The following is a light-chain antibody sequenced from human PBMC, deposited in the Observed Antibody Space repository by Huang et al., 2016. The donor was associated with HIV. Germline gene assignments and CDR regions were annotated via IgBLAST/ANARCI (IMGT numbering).Light chain of an antibody. CDR2: LGL. Sequence: DIVMTQSPLSLPVSPGEPASISCRSSQSLLHSNEYNYVDWYLQKPGQPPQLLIYLGLDRASGVPDRFSCSGSGTDFTLKINKVEAEDVGIYYCMQALQTPYTFGQGTKLEI. CDR3: MQALQTPYT. V-gene: IGKV2-28*01. CDR1: QSLLHSNEYNY. J-gene: IGKJ2*01.